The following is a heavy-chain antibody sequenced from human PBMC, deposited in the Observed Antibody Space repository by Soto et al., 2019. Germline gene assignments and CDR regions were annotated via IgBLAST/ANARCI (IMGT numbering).Heavy chain of an antibody. CDR3: ERDSLGEGIDY. V-gene: IGHV4-31*03. Sequence: QVQLQESGPGLVKPSQTLSLTCTVSGGSISSGGYYWSWIRQHPGKGLEWIGYIYYSGSTYYNPSLKSRDTISVDTSKNQFALKLSSVTAADTAVYDWERDSLGEGIDYWGQGTLGTVSA. J-gene: IGHJ4*02. CDR1: GGSISSGGYY. D-gene: IGHD4-17*01. CDR2: IYYSGST.